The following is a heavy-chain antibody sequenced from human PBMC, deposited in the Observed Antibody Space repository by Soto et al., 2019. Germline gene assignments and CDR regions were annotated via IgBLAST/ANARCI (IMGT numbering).Heavy chain of an antibody. CDR1: GGSISSYY. J-gene: IGHJ3*02. Sequence: SETLSLTCTVSGGSISSYYWSWIRQPPGKGQDWIGYIYYSGSTNYNPSLKSRVTISVDTSKNQFSLKLSSVTAADTAVYYCARVPTDCSGGSCHGLIAFDIWGQGTMVTVSS. V-gene: IGHV4-59*01. CDR2: IYYSGST. D-gene: IGHD2-15*01. CDR3: ARVPTDCSGGSCHGLIAFDI.